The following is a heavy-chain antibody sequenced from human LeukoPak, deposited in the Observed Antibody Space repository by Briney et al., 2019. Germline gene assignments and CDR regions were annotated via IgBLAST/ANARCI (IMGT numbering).Heavy chain of an antibody. J-gene: IGHJ4*02. CDR3: AKGYYDSSGGSFDY. D-gene: IGHD3-22*01. V-gene: IGHV3-9*01. CDR1: GFSFDDYA. Sequence: GGSLRLSCAASGFSFDDYAMHWVRQAPGKGLEWVSGITWNSGTIGYADSVKGRFTISRDNAKNSLYLQMNSLRAEDTALYYCAKGYYDSSGGSFDYWGQGTLVTVSS. CDR2: ITWNSGTI.